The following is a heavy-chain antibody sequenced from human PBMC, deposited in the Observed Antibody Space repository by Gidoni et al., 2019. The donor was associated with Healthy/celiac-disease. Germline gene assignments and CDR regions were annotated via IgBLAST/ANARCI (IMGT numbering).Heavy chain of an antibody. V-gene: IGHV3-33*01. D-gene: IGHD3-22*01. CDR2: IWYDGSNK. CDR1: GFTFSSYG. Sequence: QVQLVESGGGVVQPGRALRLSCAASGFTFSSYGMHWVRQAPGKGLEWVAVIWYDGSNKYYADSVKGRFTISRDNSKNTLYLQMNSLRAEDTAVYYCARDRSSGYWLDVWGQGTTVTVSS. CDR3: ARDRSSGYWLDV. J-gene: IGHJ6*02.